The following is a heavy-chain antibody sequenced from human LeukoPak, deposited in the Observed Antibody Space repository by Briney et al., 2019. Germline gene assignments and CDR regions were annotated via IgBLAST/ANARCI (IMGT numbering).Heavy chain of an antibody. CDR2: MRPRYGNT. CDR3: SRVGAGEGGIDY. V-gene: IGHV1-8*03. Sequence: ASVKDSCKASGYTFIIYEIQWVRQAPGQGLEWVGWMRPRYGNTAYAQSFQGRITITRDTSIDTVSMGLCRLRSEDTAVFFCSRVGAGEGGIDYGAQGTLITVSS. J-gene: IGHJ4*02. CDR1: GYTFIIYE. D-gene: IGHD3-10*01.